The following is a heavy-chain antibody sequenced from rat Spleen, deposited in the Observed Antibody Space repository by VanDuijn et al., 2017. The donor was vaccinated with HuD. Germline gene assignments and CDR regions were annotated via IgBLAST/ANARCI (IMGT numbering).Heavy chain of an antibody. CDR3: ARRHYGYTDYFDY. Sequence: EVQLVESDGGLVQPGRSLKLSCAASGFIFSDFFMAWVRQAPTKGLEWVATISPSGGNTYYRDSVKGRFTISRDNAKSTLSLQMDSLRSEDTATYYCARRHYGYTDYFDYWGQGVMVTVSS. J-gene: IGHJ2*01. CDR1: GFIFSDFF. D-gene: IGHD1-4*01. CDR2: ISPSGGNT. V-gene: IGHV5-25*01.